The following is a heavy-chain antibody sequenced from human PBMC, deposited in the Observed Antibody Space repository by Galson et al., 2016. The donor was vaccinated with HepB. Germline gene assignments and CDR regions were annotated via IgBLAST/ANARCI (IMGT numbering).Heavy chain of an antibody. D-gene: IGHD3-10*01. Sequence: SLRLSCATSGFTFSDHYVDWVRQAPGKGLEWLGRSRNRVQSYITDYAASVKGRFSISRDGSQNSLHLQMNSLKTDDTAVYYCILGHSSDESGKRDYWGQGTLVTFAS. CDR1: GFTFSDHY. CDR2: SRNRVQSYIT. V-gene: IGHV3-72*01. CDR3: ILGHSSDESGKRDY. J-gene: IGHJ4*02.